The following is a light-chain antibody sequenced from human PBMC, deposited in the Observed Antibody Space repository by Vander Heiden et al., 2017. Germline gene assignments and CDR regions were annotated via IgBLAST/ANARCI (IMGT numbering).Light chain of an antibody. CDR1: QPVSSNY. V-gene: IGKV3-20*01. J-gene: IGKJ4*01. Sequence: EIVLTQSPGTLSLSPGDRATLSGRATQPVSSNYLAWYQHKPGQAPRFLIYDTSSRASGIPDRFSVSGSGTDFTLTISRLEPEDFAVYYCQQFDTAPEVTFGGGTKVEI. CDR2: DTS. CDR3: QQFDTAPEVT.